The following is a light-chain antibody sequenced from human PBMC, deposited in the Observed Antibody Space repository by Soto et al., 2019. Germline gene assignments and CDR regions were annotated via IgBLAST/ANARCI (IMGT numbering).Light chain of an antibody. CDR3: QQYKNWLRT. CDR1: QSVSSN. J-gene: IGKJ1*01. CDR2: GAS. Sequence: EIVMTQSPATLSVSPGERATLSCRASQSVSSNLAWYQQKPGQAPRLLIYGASTRATGIPARFSGSGSGTEVTLTISSLQSEDFAVYYCQQYKNWLRTFGQGTKVETK. V-gene: IGKV3-15*01.